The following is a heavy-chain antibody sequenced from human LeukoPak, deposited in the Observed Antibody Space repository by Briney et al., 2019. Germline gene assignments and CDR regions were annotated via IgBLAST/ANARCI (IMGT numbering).Heavy chain of an antibody. Sequence: ASVKVSCKASGYTFTNYDINWVRQATGQGLEWMGWMNPNSGNTGYAQKFQGRVTMTRNTSISTAYMELSSLRSEDTAVYYCARGGFTYYDFWSGYVYLDYWGQGTLVTVSS. D-gene: IGHD3-3*01. CDR2: MNPNSGNT. CDR3: ARGGFTYYDFWSGYVYLDY. V-gene: IGHV1-8*01. CDR1: GYTFTNYD. J-gene: IGHJ4*02.